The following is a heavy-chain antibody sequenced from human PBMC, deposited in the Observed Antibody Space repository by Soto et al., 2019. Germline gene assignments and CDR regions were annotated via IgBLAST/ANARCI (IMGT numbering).Heavy chain of an antibody. CDR2: IIPIFGTA. Sequence: ASVKVSCKASGGTFSSYAISWVRQAPGQGLEWMGGIIPIFGTANYAQKFQGRVTITADKSTSTAYMELSSLRSEDTAVYYCARRADNSNWFDPWGQGTLVTVSS. V-gene: IGHV1-69*06. CDR1: GGTFSSYA. CDR3: ARRADNSNWFDP. J-gene: IGHJ5*02. D-gene: IGHD1-20*01.